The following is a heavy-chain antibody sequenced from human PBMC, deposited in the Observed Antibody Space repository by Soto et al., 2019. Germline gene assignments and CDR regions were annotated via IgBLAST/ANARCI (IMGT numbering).Heavy chain of an antibody. V-gene: IGHV4-31*03. CDR1: GGSISSGGYY. CDR2: IYYSGST. D-gene: IGHD2-2*01. J-gene: IGHJ5*02. Sequence: QVQLQESGPGLVKPSQTLSLTCTVSGGSISSGGYYWSWIRQHPGKGLEWIGYIYYSGSTYYNPSLTSRVTISVDTSKNQFSLKLSSVTAADTAVYYCSCSSTSWNWFDPWGQGTLVTVSS. CDR3: SCSSTSWNWFDP.